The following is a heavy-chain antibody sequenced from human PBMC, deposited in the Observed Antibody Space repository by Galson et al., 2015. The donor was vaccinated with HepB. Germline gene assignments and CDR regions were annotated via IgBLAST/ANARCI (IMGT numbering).Heavy chain of an antibody. CDR2: ISGNGVQT. CDR1: GFTFSNYD. D-gene: IGHD2-15*01. CDR3: VKGWLDY. J-gene: IGHJ4*02. Sequence: SLRLSCAASGFTFSNYDTGWVRHAPGKGLEWVSGISGNGVQTYYADSVKGRFSISRDNSKDTLYLQMNSLRAEDTAVYYCVKGWLDYWGQGTLVTVSS. V-gene: IGHV3-23*01.